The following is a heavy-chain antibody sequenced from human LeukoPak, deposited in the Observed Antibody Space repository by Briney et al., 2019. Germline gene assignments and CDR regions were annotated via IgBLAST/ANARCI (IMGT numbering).Heavy chain of an antibody. CDR3: AKDLASGWTYYYYGMDV. Sequence: GGSLRLSCAASGFTLSSYWMSWVRQAPGKGLEWVANIKQDGSEKYYVDSVKGRFTISRDNAKNSLYLQMNSLRAEDTAVYYCAKDLASGWTYYYYGMDVWGQGTTVTVSS. CDR1: GFTLSSYW. CDR2: IKQDGSEK. D-gene: IGHD6-19*01. V-gene: IGHV3-7*03. J-gene: IGHJ6*02.